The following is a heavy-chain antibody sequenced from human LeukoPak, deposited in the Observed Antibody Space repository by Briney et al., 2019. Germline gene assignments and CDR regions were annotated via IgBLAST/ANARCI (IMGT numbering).Heavy chain of an antibody. D-gene: IGHD6-19*01. CDR1: GGSISSGSSY. Sequence: SQTLSLTCTVSGGSISSGSSYWSWIRQPAGKGLEWIGRIYTSGSTNYNPSLKSRVTISVDTSKNQFSLKLSSVTAADTAVYYCGREGYNSGYYFDYWGQGTLVTVSS. CDR2: IYTSGST. CDR3: GREGYNSGYYFDY. V-gene: IGHV4-61*02. J-gene: IGHJ4*02.